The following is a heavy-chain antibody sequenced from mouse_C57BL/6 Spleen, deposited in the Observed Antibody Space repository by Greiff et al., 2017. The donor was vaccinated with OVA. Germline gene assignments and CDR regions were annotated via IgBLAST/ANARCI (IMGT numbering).Heavy chain of an antibody. CDR2: IYPRSGNT. Sequence: QVQLQQSGAELARPGASVKLSCKASGYTFTSYGISWVKQRTGQGLEWIGAIYPRSGNTYYNEKFKGKATLTADKSSSTAYMELRSLTSEDSAVYFCARAAYYSNPWYFDVWGTGTTVTVSS. CDR3: ARAAYYSNPWYFDV. V-gene: IGHV1-81*01. D-gene: IGHD2-5*01. CDR1: GYTFTSYG. J-gene: IGHJ1*03.